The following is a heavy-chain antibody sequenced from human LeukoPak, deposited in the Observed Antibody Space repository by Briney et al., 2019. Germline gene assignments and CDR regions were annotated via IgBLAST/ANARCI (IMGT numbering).Heavy chain of an antibody. Sequence: SETLSLTCTVSGYSISSGYYWGWIQQRPGKGLEWIASIYHSGSTYYNPSLKSRVTISVDTSKNQFSLKLSSVTAADTALYYCARAPSYCSSTSCYYNWSDPCGQGSLVTVSS. J-gene: IGHJ5*02. CDR3: ARAPSYCSSTSCYYNWSDP. D-gene: IGHD2-2*01. CDR2: IYHSGST. V-gene: IGHV4-38-2*02. CDR1: GYSISSGYY.